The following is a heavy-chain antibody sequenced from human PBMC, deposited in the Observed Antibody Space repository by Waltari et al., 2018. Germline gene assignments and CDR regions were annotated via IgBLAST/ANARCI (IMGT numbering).Heavy chain of an antibody. V-gene: IGHV4-59*01. Sequence: QVQLQESGPGLVKPSETLSLTCTVSGGSISSYYWSWIRQPPGKGLEWIGYIYYSGSTNYNPSVKSRVTISVDTSKNQFSLKLSSVPAADTAVYYCARGGDYDIWTGLRNWFDPWGQGTLVTVSS. CDR1: GGSISSYY. CDR2: IYYSGST. J-gene: IGHJ5*02. D-gene: IGHD3-9*01. CDR3: ARGGDYDIWTGLRNWFDP.